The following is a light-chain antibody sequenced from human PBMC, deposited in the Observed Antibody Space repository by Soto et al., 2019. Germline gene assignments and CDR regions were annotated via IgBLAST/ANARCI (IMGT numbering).Light chain of an antibody. V-gene: IGKV3-20*01. CDR2: GIS. J-gene: IGKJ2*01. CDR1: QSVTNRY. CDR3: LQYSSLPHT. Sequence: ESVLTQSPGTLSLSPGERATLSCRASQSVTNRYFAWYQQRPGQAPRLLIYGISNRATGIPDRFSGSGSGTDFTLTISRLEPQDFVVYYCLQYSSLPHTFGQGTK.